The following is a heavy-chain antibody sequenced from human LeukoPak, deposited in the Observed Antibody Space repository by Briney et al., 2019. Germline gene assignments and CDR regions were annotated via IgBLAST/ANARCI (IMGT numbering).Heavy chain of an antibody. CDR1: GFTFSSYT. V-gene: IGHV3-21*04. D-gene: IGHD1-26*01. Sequence: PGGSLRLSCAASGFTFSSYTMNWVRQAPGKGLEWVAAISSSSRDIFYADSVKGRFTISRDNAKNSLYLQMNSLRAEDKAVYYCAREFDMGRGFDYWGQGTLVTVSS. J-gene: IGHJ4*02. CDR2: ISSSSRDI. CDR3: AREFDMGRGFDY.